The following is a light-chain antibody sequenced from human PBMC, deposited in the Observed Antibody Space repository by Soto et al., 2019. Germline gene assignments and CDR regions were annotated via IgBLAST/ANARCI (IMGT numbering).Light chain of an antibody. CDR3: QQDAAQSPWT. J-gene: IGKJ1*01. CDR2: RGS. Sequence: DVQMTQSPSTLSASVGDKVTITCRAIQSISSTWWAWVQHIPWKAPNVLIYRGSTLASGVSSRFSCSGSGTEFTLTISSLQPDDFATDFCQQDAAQSPWTCDQGTRVE. CDR1: QSISSTW. V-gene: IGKV1-5*03.